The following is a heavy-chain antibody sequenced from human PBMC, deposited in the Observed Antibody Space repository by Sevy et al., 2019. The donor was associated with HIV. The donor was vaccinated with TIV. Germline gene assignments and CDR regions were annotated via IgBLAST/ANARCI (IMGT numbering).Heavy chain of an antibody. V-gene: IGHV3-11*01. D-gene: IGHD3-22*01. Sequence: GGSLRLSCAASGFTVFTFGDLYMSWIRQAPGKGLDWVSYISSSGSSMYYADSVKGRFTISRDNAKNSLYLQMNSLRAEDTAFYYCATYIYDSSGLDYWGQGTLVTVSS. J-gene: IGHJ4*02. CDR3: ATYIYDSSGLDY. CDR2: ISSSGSSM. CDR1: GFTVFTFGDLY.